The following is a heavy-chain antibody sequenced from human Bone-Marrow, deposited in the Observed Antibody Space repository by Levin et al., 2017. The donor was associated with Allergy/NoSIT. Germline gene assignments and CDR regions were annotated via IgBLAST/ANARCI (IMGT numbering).Heavy chain of an antibody. D-gene: IGHD5/OR15-5a*01. Sequence: GESLKISCKGSGYSFTNYWIGWVRQMPGKGLEWMGIIYTGDSDTRYSPSFQGQVTISADKSISTAYLQWSRLKASDTAMYFCARVHDSLSRGSYFDCWGQGTLVTVSS. J-gene: IGHJ4*02. CDR2: IYTGDSDT. CDR3: ARVHDSLSRGSYFDC. V-gene: IGHV5-51*01. CDR1: GYSFTNYW.